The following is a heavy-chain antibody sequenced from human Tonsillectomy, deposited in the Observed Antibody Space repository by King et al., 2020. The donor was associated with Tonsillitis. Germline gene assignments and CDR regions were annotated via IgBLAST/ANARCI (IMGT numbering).Heavy chain of an antibody. CDR2: IIPIFGTA. D-gene: IGHD3-16*02. V-gene: IGHV1-69*01. CDR1: GGTFSSYA. Sequence: VQLVESGAEVKKPGSSVKVSCKASGGTFSSYAITWVRQAPGQGLEWMGGIIPIFGTANHAQKFQGRVTITADESTSTAYMELSSLKSEDTAVDYCARESVVIVMGNYKYPGLYVWGQGTTVTVSS. J-gene: IGHJ6*02. CDR3: ARESVVIVMGNYKYPGLYV.